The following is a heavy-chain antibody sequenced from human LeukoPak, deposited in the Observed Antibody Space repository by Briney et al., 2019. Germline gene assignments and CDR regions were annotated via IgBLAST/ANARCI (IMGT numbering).Heavy chain of an antibody. J-gene: IGHJ4*02. Sequence: GASVKVSCKASGYTFTSYYMHWVRQAPGQGLEWMGIINPSGGSTSYAQKFQGRVTMTRDTSTSTVYMELSSLRSEDTAVYYCARDHRIQLWFRGGGFDCWGQGTLVTVYS. V-gene: IGHV1-46*01. CDR2: INPSGGST. D-gene: IGHD5-18*01. CDR3: ARDHRIQLWFRGGGFDC. CDR1: GYTFTSYY.